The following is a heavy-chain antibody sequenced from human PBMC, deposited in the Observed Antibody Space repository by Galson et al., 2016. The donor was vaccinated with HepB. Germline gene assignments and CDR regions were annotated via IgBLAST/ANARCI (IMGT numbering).Heavy chain of an antibody. D-gene: IGHD3-10*01. CDR2: ISSNCATI. CDR3: ARVLFGWGSYWCLDV. V-gene: IGHV3-48*03. J-gene: IGHJ6*02. Sequence: SLRLSCAASGFTFSRYEMNWVRQAPGKGLEWVSYISSNCATIYYADSVKGRINLTRDNAKNSLYLQMNSLRDEDTAVYFCARVLFGWGSYWCLDVWGQGTTVTVSS. CDR1: GFTFSRYE.